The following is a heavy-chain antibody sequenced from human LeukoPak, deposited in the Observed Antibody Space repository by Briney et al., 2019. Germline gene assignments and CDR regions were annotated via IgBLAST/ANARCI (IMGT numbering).Heavy chain of an antibody. Sequence: SETLSLTCAVYGESFSDYYWSWIRQPPGNGLEWIGDINHSGTTNYNPSLKSRVTMSVATSKKHFSLKLSSVTAADTAVYYCARRYPSVRGVNLRPQEVRKYYFDYWGQGNLVTVSS. D-gene: IGHD3-10*01. CDR3: ARRYPSVRGVNLRPQEVRKYYFDY. CDR2: INHSGTT. CDR1: GESFSDYY. V-gene: IGHV4-34*01. J-gene: IGHJ4*02.